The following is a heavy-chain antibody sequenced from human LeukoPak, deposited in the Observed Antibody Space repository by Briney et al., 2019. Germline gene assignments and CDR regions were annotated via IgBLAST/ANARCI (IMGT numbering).Heavy chain of an antibody. CDR3: ARYDLWSGYSFDY. J-gene: IGHJ4*02. D-gene: IGHD3-3*01. CDR2: IKSKTDGGTT. CDR1: GFTFSNAW. Sequence: GGSLRLSCAASGFTFSNAWMSWVRQAPGKGLEWVGRIKSKTDGGTTDYAAPVKGRFTISRDDSKNTLYLQMNSLRAEDTAVYYCARYDLWSGYSFDYWGQGTLVTGSS. V-gene: IGHV3-15*01.